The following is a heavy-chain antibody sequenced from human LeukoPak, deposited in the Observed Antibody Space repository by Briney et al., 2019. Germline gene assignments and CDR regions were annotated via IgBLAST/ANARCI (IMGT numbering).Heavy chain of an antibody. CDR1: GYTFTDYD. Sequence: ASVKVSCKASGYTFTDYDLHWVRPAPGQGLEWMGWINANSGGTNYAPKFQGRVTLTRDTSISSAYMELNSLTPDDTAVYFCARLRGDFDYWGQGTLVTVSS. CDR2: INANSGGT. J-gene: IGHJ4*02. V-gene: IGHV1-2*02. CDR3: ARLRGDFDY.